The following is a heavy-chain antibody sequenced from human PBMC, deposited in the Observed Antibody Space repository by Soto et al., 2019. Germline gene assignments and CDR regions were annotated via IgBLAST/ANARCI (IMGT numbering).Heavy chain of an antibody. J-gene: IGHJ6*03. CDR3: ARGTPYCSGGSCYSVLYYYYYMDV. Sequence: PGGSLRLSCAASGFTFDDYGMSWVRQAPGKGLEWVSGINWNGGSTGYADSVKGRFTISRDDAKNSLYLQMNSLRAEDTALYHCARGTPYCSGGSCYSVLYYYYYMDVWGKGTTVTVSS. D-gene: IGHD2-15*01. V-gene: IGHV3-20*01. CDR1: GFTFDDYG. CDR2: INWNGGST.